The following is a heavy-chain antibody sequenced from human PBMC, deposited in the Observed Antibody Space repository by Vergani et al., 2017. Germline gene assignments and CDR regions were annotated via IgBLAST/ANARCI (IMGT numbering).Heavy chain of an antibody. CDR1: GGSFSAYY. CDR2: INHSGST. V-gene: IGHV4-34*01. CDR3: ARGTGTTRAYWFDP. Sequence: QVQLQQWGAGLLRPSETLSLTCGVYGGSFSAYYWSWIRQPPGKGLEWIGEINHSGSTNYNPSLKSRLTISVDTSNNQFSVKLNSVTAADTAVYYCARGTGTTRAYWFDPWGQGTLVTVSS. J-gene: IGHJ5*02. D-gene: IGHD1-7*01.